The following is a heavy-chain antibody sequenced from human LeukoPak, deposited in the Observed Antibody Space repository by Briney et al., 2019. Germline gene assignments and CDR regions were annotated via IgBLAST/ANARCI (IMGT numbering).Heavy chain of an antibody. CDR2: ISGSGGST. V-gene: IGHV3-23*01. J-gene: IGHJ3*02. CDR3: AKTYYYDSSGYYKAGHAFDI. Sequence: GGSLRLSCAASGFTFSSYAMSWVRQAPGEGLEWVSAISGSGGSTYYADSVKGRFTISRDNSKNTLYLQMNSLRAEDTAVYYCAKTYYYDSSGYYKAGHAFDIWGQGTMVTVSS. D-gene: IGHD3-22*01. CDR1: GFTFSSYA.